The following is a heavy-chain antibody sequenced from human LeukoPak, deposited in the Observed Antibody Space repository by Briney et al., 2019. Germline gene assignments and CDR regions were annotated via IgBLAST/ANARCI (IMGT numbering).Heavy chain of an antibody. Sequence: SETLSLTCTVSGGSISSDNYQWSWIRQPPGKGLGWIGYINYSGSTYYNPSLKSRVTISVDTSKNHFSLRLSSVTAADTAVYYCARYGSGGTWFDPWGQGTLVTVSS. V-gene: IGHV4-30-4*01. D-gene: IGHD3-10*01. J-gene: IGHJ5*02. CDR2: INYSGST. CDR1: GGSISSDNYQ. CDR3: ARYGSGGTWFDP.